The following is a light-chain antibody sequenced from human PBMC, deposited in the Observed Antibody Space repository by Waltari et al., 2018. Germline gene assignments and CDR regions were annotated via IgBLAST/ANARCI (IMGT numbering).Light chain of an antibody. CDR2: DND. CDR3: ATWDNSLTDVV. Sequence: QSVLTQPPSVSAAPGQKVTISCSGGTSNIGNSSVSWYQHLPGAAPKLLIYDNDKRPSGIPDRFSASRSGTSATLGITGLQIGDEADYYCATWDNSLTDVVFGGGTKLTVL. J-gene: IGLJ2*01. CDR1: TSNIGNSS. V-gene: IGLV1-51*01.